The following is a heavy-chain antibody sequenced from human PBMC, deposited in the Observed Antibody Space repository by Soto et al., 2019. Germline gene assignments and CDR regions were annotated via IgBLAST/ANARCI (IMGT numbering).Heavy chain of an antibody. CDR2: ISNDGNKK. D-gene: IGHD3-3*01. Sequence: GGSLRLSCVASGFTFSIYGMHWVRQTPGKGLEWVAVISNDGNKKYYVESVEGRFSISRDNSKDTVYLQMNNVRPEDTAKYYCAKDKVPYYDFCSGQRWFDPCGQGTQVTVSS. V-gene: IGHV3-30*18. CDR3: AKDKVPYYDFCSGQRWFDP. CDR1: GFTFSIYG. J-gene: IGHJ5*02.